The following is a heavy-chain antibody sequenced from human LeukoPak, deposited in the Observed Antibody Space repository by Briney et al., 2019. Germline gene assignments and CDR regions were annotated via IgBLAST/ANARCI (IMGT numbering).Heavy chain of an antibody. J-gene: IGHJ3*02. CDR3: ARDGEIAAAGIWAGFDAFDT. V-gene: IGHV1-18*01. CDR2: ISAYNGNT. CDR1: GYTFTSYG. D-gene: IGHD6-13*01. Sequence: ASVKVSCKASGYTFTSYGISWVRQAPGQALEWMGWISAYNGNTNYAQKLQGRVTMTTDTSTSTAYMELRSLRSDDTAVYYCARDGEIAAAGIWAGFDAFDTWGQGTMVTVSS.